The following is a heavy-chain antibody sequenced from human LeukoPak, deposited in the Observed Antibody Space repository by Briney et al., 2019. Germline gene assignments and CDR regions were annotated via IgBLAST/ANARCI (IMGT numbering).Heavy chain of an antibody. CDR1: GFSVSTKY. CDR3: ARDLAVAGARYFDY. J-gene: IGHJ4*02. Sequence: GGPLRLSCAASGFSVSTKYMNWVRQAPGKGLEWVSIIYSGGTTYYGESVEGRFTISRDTSKNTVFLQMNSLRVEDTAVYYCARDLAVAGARYFDYWGQGTLVTVSS. D-gene: IGHD6-19*01. CDR2: IYSGGTT. V-gene: IGHV3-53*01.